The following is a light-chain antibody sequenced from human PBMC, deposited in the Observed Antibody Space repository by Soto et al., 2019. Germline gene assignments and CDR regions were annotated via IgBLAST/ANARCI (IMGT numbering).Light chain of an antibody. J-gene: IGKJ1*01. CDR3: QQDSASPRT. CDR1: QSVSNF. Sequence: TQTPAALSLSAGEGATLSCRARQSVSNFLAWYLQRPGQAPRLLICDAAKRAAGVPARFSGSGSGTDFALTISRLETEDFAVYYCQQDSASPRTFGQGPKVDI. V-gene: IGKV3-11*01. CDR2: DAA.